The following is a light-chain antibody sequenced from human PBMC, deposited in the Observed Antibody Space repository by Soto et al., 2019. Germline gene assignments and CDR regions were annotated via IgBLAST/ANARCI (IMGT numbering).Light chain of an antibody. V-gene: IGLV2-8*01. Sequence: QSVLTQPPSASGSPGQSVTISCTGTSSDVGGYNYVSWYQQHPGKAPKLMIYEVSKRPSGVPDRFSASKSGNTASLTVSGLQDDDEDDYYCTSYAGSNNFVFGTGTKLTVL. CDR1: SSDVGGYNY. CDR2: EVS. CDR3: TSYAGSNNFV. J-gene: IGLJ1*01.